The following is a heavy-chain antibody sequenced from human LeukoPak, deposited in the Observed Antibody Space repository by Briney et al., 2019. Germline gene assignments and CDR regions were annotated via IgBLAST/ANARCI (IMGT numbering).Heavy chain of an antibody. J-gene: IGHJ4*02. Sequence: PGGSLRLSCAASGFTVSSNYMSWVRQAPGKGLEWGSVIYSGGSTYYADSVKGRFTISRDNSKNTLYLQMNSLRAEDTAVYYCARAGGYDYVWGSYYFDYWGQGTLVTVSS. CDR3: ARAGGYDYVWGSYYFDY. CDR1: GFTVSSNY. V-gene: IGHV3-66*01. CDR2: IYSGGST. D-gene: IGHD3-16*01.